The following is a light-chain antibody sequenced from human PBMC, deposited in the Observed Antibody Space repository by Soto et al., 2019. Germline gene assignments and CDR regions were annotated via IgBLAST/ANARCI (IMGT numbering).Light chain of an antibody. V-gene: IGKV3-11*01. J-gene: IGKJ5*01. CDR2: DAS. CDR3: QQRFDWPIT. Sequence: EIVLTQSPVTLSLSPGERATLFCRASQSIGGYLAWYQQRPGQAPRLLIYDASYRATGLPARFSGSGSRTDFTLTISSLEPEDIAVYYCQQRFDWPITFGQGTRLEI. CDR1: QSIGGY.